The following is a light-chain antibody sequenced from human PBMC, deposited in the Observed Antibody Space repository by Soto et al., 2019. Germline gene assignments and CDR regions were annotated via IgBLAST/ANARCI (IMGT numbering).Light chain of an antibody. J-gene: IGKJ4*01. V-gene: IGKV1-33*01. CDR1: QDISIY. CDR2: DAS. Sequence: DIQMTQSPSSLSASVGDRVTITCQASQDISIYLNWYQQKPGKAPKLLIYDASNLETGVPSRFSGSGSGTDFTFTISSLQPEDIATYYCQQYDNLPPRLTFGGGTKVEIK. CDR3: QQYDNLPPRLT.